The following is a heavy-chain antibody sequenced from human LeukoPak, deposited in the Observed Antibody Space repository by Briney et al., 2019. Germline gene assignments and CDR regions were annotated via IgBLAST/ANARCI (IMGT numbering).Heavy chain of an antibody. D-gene: IGHD3-16*01. CDR2: INHSGST. CDR1: GGSFSGYY. CDR3: ARASRFCVFDY. Sequence: SETLPLTCAVYGGSFSGYYWSWIRQPPGKGLEWIGEINHSGSTNYNPPLKSRVTISVDTSKNQFSLKLSSVTAADTAVYYCARASRFCVFDYWGQGTLVTVSS. V-gene: IGHV4-34*01. J-gene: IGHJ4*02.